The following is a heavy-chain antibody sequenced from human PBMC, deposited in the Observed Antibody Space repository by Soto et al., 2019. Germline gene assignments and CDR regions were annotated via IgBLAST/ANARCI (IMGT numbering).Heavy chain of an antibody. CDR2: ISGIVGST. D-gene: IGHD3-22*01. CDR1: GFTFSSYA. Sequence: GGSLRLSCAASGFTFSSYAVSWVRQAPVNGLEFVSAISGIVGSTYYADSVKGRFTISRYNSKNTLFLQMSSLRAYDTAVYYCXRXYYKYYDSRGYYRSPAYWGQGTMVTVSS. V-gene: IGHV3-23*01. J-gene: IGHJ4*02. CDR3: XRXYYKYYDSRGYYRSPAY.